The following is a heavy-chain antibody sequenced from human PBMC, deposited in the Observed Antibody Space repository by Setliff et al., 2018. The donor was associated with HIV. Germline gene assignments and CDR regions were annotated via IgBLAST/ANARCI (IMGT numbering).Heavy chain of an antibody. CDR1: GFTFSSYA. CDR2: ISGSGSST. J-gene: IGHJ3*02. V-gene: IGHV3-23*01. Sequence: GGSLRLSCAASGFTFSSYAMSWVRQAPGKGLEWVSGISGSGSSTYYADSVKGRFTMSRDNSKNTLYLQMNSLRAEDTALYYCAKDSSAYFLSGPRRAFDIWGQGTMVTVS. D-gene: IGHD3-22*01. CDR3: AKDSSAYFLSGPRRAFDI.